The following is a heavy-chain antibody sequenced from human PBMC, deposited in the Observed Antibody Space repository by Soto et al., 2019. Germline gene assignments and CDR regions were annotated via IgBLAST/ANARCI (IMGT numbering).Heavy chain of an antibody. CDR1: GGSISSSNW. D-gene: IGHD3-10*01. V-gene: IGHV4-4*02. CDR2: IYHSGST. CDR3: ARGSVVRGVAYYGMDV. J-gene: IGHJ6*02. Sequence: SETLSLTCAVSGGSISSSNWWSWIRQPPGKGLEWIGEIYHSGSTNYNPSLKSRVTISVDKSKNQFSLKLSSVTAADTAVYYCARGSVVRGVAYYGMDVWGQGTTVTDSS.